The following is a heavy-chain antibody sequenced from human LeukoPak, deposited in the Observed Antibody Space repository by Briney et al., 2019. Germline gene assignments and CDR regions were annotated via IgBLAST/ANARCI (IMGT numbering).Heavy chain of an antibody. CDR1: GFTFSTYS. D-gene: IGHD5-12*01. V-gene: IGHV3-21*01. CDR3: VRIHGDSGYDSGYFDH. Sequence: GGSLRLSCAASGFTFSTYSMSWVRQAPGKGLEWVSSITTSSSYINYPDSVKGRFTMSRDNAKNSLYLQMNSLRAEDTAVYYCVRIHGDSGYDSGYFDHWGQGTLVIVSS. J-gene: IGHJ4*02. CDR2: ITTSSSYI.